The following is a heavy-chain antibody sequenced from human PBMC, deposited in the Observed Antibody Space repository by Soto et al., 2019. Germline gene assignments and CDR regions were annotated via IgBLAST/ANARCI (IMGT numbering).Heavy chain of an antibody. CDR3: AMGIAVAGVFDY. D-gene: IGHD6-19*01. CDR1: GGSISSGGYY. Sequence: PSETLSLTCTVSGGSISSGGYYWSWIRQHPGKGLEWIGYIYYSGSTYYNPSLKSRVTISVDTSKNQFSLKLSSVTAADTAVYYCAMGIAVAGVFDYWGQGTLVTVSS. CDR2: IYYSGST. V-gene: IGHV4-31*03. J-gene: IGHJ4*02.